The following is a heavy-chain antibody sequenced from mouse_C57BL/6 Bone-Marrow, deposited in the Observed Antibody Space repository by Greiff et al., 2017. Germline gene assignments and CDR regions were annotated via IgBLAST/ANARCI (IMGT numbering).Heavy chain of an antibody. Sequence: EVKLVESGGDLVKPGGSLKLSCAASGFTFSSYGMSWVRQTPDKRLGWVATISSGGSYTYYPDSVKGRFTISRDNAKNTLYLQMSSLKSEDTAMYYGARRTAQASGYWGQSTTLTVSS. CDR2: ISSGGSYT. J-gene: IGHJ2*01. D-gene: IGHD3-2*02. V-gene: IGHV5-6*02. CDR1: GFTFSSYG. CDR3: ARRTAQASGY.